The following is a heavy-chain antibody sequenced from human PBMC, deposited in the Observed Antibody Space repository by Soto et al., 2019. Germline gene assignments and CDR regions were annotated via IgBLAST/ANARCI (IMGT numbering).Heavy chain of an antibody. J-gene: IGHJ4*02. Sequence: EVQLVESGGGLVKPGGSLRLSCAASGFTFSSYSMNWVRQAPGKGLEWVSSISSSSSYIYYADSVKGRFTISRDNAKNSMYLQMNSLRAEDTAVYYCARARTMIVVAEALDYWGQGPLVTVSS. V-gene: IGHV3-21*01. CDR2: ISSSSSYI. CDR3: ARARTMIVVAEALDY. CDR1: GFTFSSYS. D-gene: IGHD3-22*01.